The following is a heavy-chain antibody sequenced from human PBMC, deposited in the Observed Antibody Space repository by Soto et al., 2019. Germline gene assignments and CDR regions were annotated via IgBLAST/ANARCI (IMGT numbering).Heavy chain of an antibody. J-gene: IGHJ4*02. D-gene: IGHD3-16*01. CDR1: GFTVSNNY. CDR2: IYSGGYT. V-gene: IGHV3-53*01. CDR3: ATRGGGGGY. Sequence: EVQLVESGGGLIQPGGSLRLSCAVSGFTVSNNYMSWVRQAPGKGLEGVSVIYSGGYTAYGDSVKGRFTISRDNSKNTLYFQRKSRGADATAVFYGATRGGGGGYWGQGTLVTVSS.